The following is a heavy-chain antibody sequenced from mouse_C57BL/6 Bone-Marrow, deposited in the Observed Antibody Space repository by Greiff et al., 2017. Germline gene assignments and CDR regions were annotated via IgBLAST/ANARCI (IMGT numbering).Heavy chain of an antibody. D-gene: IGHD1-1*01. CDR3: ASSSYYYGSSKGYFDV. V-gene: IGHV1-59*01. CDR2: IDPSDSYT. Sequence: VQLQQPGAELVRPGTSVKLSCKASGYTFTSYWMHWVKQRPGQGLEWIGVIDPSDSYTNYNQKFKGKATLTVDTSSSTAYMQRSSLTSEDSAVYDCASSSYYYGSSKGYFDVWGTGTTVTVSS. CDR1: GYTFTSYW. J-gene: IGHJ1*03.